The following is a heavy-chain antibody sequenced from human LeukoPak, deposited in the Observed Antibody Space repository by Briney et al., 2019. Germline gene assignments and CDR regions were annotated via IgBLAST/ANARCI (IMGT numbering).Heavy chain of an antibody. CDR2: IWYDGSNK. V-gene: IGHV3-33*06. CDR3: AKDFSVGVTMIRGPFDP. CDR1: GFTFSSYG. D-gene: IGHD3-10*01. Sequence: GGSLRLSCAASGFTFSSYGMHWVRQAPGKGLEWVAVIWYDGSNKYYADSVKGRFTISRDNSKNTLYLQMNSLRAEDTAVYYCAKDFSVGVTMIRGPFDPWGQGTLVTVSS. J-gene: IGHJ5*02.